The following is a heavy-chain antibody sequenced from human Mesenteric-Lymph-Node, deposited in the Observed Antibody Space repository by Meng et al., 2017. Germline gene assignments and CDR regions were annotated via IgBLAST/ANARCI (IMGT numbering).Heavy chain of an antibody. Sequence: LGQSGVELKRPGASVKVSFKASGYTFTSYAINWVRQAPGQGLEWMGWINTNTGNPTYAQGFTGRFVFSLDTSVSTAYLQISSLKAEDTAVYYCARETLGYCSSTSCYIGPPDYWGQGTLVTVSS. CDR2: INTNTGNP. CDR1: GYTFTSYA. V-gene: IGHV7-4-1*02. D-gene: IGHD2-2*01. J-gene: IGHJ4*02. CDR3: ARETLGYCSSTSCYIGPPDY.